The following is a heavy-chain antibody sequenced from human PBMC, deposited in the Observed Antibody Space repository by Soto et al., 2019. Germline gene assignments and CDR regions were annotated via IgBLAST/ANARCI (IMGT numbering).Heavy chain of an antibody. Sequence: GSSVKLSCKASGYTFTSYYMHWVRQAPGQGLEWMGIINPSGGSTSYAQKFQGRVTMTRDTSTSTVYMELSSLRSEDTAVYYCARVRRSSGYYEAFWGQGTPGTVSA. D-gene: IGHD3-22*01. J-gene: IGHJ1*01. CDR3: ARVRRSSGYYEAF. CDR1: GYTFTSYY. V-gene: IGHV1-46*01. CDR2: INPSGGST.